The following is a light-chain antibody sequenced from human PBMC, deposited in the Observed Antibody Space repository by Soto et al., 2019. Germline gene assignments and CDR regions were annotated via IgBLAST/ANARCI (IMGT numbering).Light chain of an antibody. V-gene: IGLV1-51*01. CDR2: DNS. CDR1: TCNIGKNY. CDR3: ATWDNSLRIRV. Sequence: QSVLTHPPSVSAAPGQDITISCSRNTCNIGKNYVAWYQQVTGTAPKLLIYDNSKRPSGISDRFSAFKSGTSATLGITGLQTGDEADYYCATWDNSLRIRVFGGGTKVTV. J-gene: IGLJ2*01.